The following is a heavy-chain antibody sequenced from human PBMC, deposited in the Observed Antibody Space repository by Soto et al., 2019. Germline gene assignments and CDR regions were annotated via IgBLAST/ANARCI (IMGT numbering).Heavy chain of an antibody. V-gene: IGHV3-9*01. CDR3: ATSPCRNYVRFCI. D-gene: IGHD3-16*01. CDR1: GFTFDDYA. J-gene: IGHJ4*02. Sequence: GGSLRLSCAASGFTFDDYAMHWFRQAPGKGLEWVSGISWNSGSIGYADSVKGRFTISRDNAKNSLYLQMNSLRAEDTALYYFATSPCRNYVRFCIRGQRSMATVSS. CDR2: ISWNSGSI.